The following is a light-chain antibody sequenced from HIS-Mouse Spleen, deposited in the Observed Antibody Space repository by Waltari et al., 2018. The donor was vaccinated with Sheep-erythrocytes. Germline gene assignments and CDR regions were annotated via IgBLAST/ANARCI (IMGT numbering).Light chain of an antibody. CDR2: DAS. CDR3: QQYDNLPFT. J-gene: IGKJ3*01. V-gene: IGKV1-33*01. Sequence: DIQMTQSPSSLSASVGARVTITCQASQDISNYLNWYQHKPGKAPKLLIYDASNLETGVPSRFSGSGSGTDFTFTISSLQPEDIATYYCQQYDNLPFTFGPGTKVDIK. CDR1: QDISNY.